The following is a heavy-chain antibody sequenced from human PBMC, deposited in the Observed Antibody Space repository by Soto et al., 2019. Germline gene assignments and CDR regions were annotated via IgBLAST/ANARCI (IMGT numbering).Heavy chain of an antibody. CDR2: IIPILGIA. CDR3: ARGPYCGGDGYSFAEYFQH. V-gene: IGHV1-69*02. D-gene: IGHD2-21*02. CDR1: GGTFSSYT. Sequence: QVQLVQSGAEVKKPGSSVKVSCKASGGTFSSYTISWVRQAPGQGLEWMGRIIPILGIANYAQKFQGRVTITADKXXSXASXELRSLRSEDTAVYYCARGPYCGGDGYSFAEYFQHWGQGTLVTVSS. J-gene: IGHJ1*01.